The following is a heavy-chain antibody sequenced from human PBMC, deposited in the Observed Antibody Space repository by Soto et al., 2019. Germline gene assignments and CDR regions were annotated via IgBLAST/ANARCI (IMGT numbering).Heavy chain of an antibody. CDR1: GCTFSSYA. CDR2: IIPIFGTA. Sequence: QVQLVQSGAEVKKPGSSVKFSCKASGCTFSSYAISWVRQDPGQGLEWMGGIIPIFGTANYAQKFQGRVTITADESTSTAYMELSILRSEDTAVYYCASSTVTTFDYWGQGTLVTVSS. V-gene: IGHV1-69*01. J-gene: IGHJ4*02. CDR3: ASSTVTTFDY. D-gene: IGHD4-4*01.